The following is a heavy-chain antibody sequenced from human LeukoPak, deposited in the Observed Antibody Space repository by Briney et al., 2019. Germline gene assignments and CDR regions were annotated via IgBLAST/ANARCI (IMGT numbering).Heavy chain of an antibody. V-gene: IGHV4-4*09. Sequence: PSETLSLSCTVSGASISSYYCSWIRHSPDKGLEGIGYISTRVGTNYSPSLKSRVTISVDTSKNQFSLKLSSVTAADTAVYYCARLDRFGTNYYYMDVWGKGTTVTVSS. CDR1: GASISSYY. CDR3: ARLDRFGTNYYYMDV. CDR2: ISTRVGT. J-gene: IGHJ6*03. D-gene: IGHD3-10*01.